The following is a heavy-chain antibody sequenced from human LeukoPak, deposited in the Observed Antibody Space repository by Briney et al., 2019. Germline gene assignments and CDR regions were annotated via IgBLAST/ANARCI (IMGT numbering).Heavy chain of an antibody. Sequence: SETLSLTCTVSGGSISSGGYYWSWIRQHPGKGLEWIGYIYYSGSTYYNPSLKSRVTISVDTSKNQFSLKLSSVTAADTAVYYCARGRALWFGELLRHNWFDPWGQGTLVTVSS. CDR3: ARGRALWFGELLRHNWFDP. J-gene: IGHJ5*02. D-gene: IGHD3-10*01. CDR2: IYYSGST. CDR1: GGSISSGGYY. V-gene: IGHV4-31*03.